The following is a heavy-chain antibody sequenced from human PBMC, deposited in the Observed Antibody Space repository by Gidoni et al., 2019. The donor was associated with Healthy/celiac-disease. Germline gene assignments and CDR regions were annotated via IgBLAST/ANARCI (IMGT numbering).Heavy chain of an antibody. Sequence: QVQLQESGPGLVKPSQTLSLTCTVSGGSISSGSYYWSWIRQPAGKGLEWIGRIYTSGSTNYNPSLKSRVTISVDTSKNQFSLKLSSVTAADTAVYYCARSGRWYGPFDPWGQGTLVTVSS. CDR1: GGSISSGSYY. D-gene: IGHD6-13*01. CDR2: IYTSGST. J-gene: IGHJ5*02. V-gene: IGHV4-61*02. CDR3: ARSGRWYGPFDP.